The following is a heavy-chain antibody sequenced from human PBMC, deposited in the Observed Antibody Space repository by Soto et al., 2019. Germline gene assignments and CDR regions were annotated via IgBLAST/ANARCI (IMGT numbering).Heavy chain of an antibody. CDR2: MYYSGST. CDR3: ERTTWESGDAFDI. J-gene: IGHJ3*02. V-gene: IGHV4-39*01. Sequence: PSETLSLTCTVSGGSISSSSYSWGWIRQPPGKWLEWIGSMYYSGSTYYNPSLQSRVNISVDTSKNQFSLKLSSVTAADTVVYYCERTTWESGDAFDIWGQGKMVT. D-gene: IGHD1-26*01. CDR1: GGSISSSSYS.